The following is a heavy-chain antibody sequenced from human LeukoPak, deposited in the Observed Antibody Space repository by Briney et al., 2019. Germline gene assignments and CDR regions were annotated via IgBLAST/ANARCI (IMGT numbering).Heavy chain of an antibody. V-gene: IGHV1-2*02. J-gene: IGHJ3*02. CDR1: GYTFTGCY. CDR3: ARVPNSAYYYDSSGYYLHGAFDI. D-gene: IGHD3-22*01. Sequence: ASVKVSCKASGYTFTGCYMHWVRQAPGQGLEWMGWINPNSGGTNYAQKFQGRVTMTRDTSISTAYMELSRLRSDDTAVYYCARVPNSAYYYDSSGYYLHGAFDIWGQGTMVTVSS. CDR2: INPNSGGT.